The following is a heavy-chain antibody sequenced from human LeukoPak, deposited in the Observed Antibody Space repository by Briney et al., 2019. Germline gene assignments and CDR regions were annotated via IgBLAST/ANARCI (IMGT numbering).Heavy chain of an antibody. V-gene: IGHV1-69*05. CDR1: GGTFSSYA. J-gene: IGHJ5*02. D-gene: IGHD1-7*01. CDR3: ARGTGTTVGWFDP. CDR2: IIPIFGTA. Sequence: ASVKVSCKASGGTFSSYAISWVRQAPGQGLEWMGGIIPIFGTANYAQKFQGRVTITTDEPTSTAYMELSSLRSEDTAVYYCARGTGTTVGWFDPWGQGTLVTVSS.